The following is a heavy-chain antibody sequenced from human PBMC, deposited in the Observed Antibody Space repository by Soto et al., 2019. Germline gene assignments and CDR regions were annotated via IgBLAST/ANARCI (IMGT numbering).Heavy chain of an antibody. CDR2: IYYSETT. J-gene: IGHJ4*01. CDR3: ASYNWNDDGDY. V-gene: IGHV4-61*01. Sequence: QVQLQESGPGLVKPSETLSLTCTVSGGSVSSGSYYWSWIRQPPGKGLEWIGYIYYSETTNYNPSLKSRVTISVDTSKNQFSLKLNSVTAADTAVYYCASYNWNDDGDYWGHGTLVTVSS. D-gene: IGHD1-20*01. CDR1: GGSVSSGSYY.